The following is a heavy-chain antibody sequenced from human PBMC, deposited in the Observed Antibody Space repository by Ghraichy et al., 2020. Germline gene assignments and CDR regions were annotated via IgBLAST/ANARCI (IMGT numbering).Heavy chain of an antibody. CDR3: CAQGRRIFGVVSWFDP. J-gene: IGHJ5*02. D-gene: IGHD3-3*01. CDR1: GFAFKNAW. Sequence: GGSLRLSCVASGFAFKNAWMNWVRQAPGKGLEWVGRIKSKADSGTTEYAAPVNGRFTISRDDSNDTLYLEMSSLKSEDTALYYCCAQGRRIFGVVSWFDPWGQGTEVTVS. CDR2: IKSKADSGTT. V-gene: IGHV3-15*01.